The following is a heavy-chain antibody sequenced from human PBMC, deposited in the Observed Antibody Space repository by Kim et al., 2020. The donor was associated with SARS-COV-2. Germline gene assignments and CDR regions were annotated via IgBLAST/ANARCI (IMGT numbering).Heavy chain of an antibody. Sequence: ASVKVSCKASGYTFTSYDINWVRQATGQGLEWMGWMNPNSGNPGYAQKFQGRVTMTRNTSISTAYMELSSLRSEDTAVYYCARERGASYCSSTSCYSYYYGMDVWGQGTTVTVSS. D-gene: IGHD2-2*01. J-gene: IGHJ6*02. CDR2: MNPNSGNP. CDR3: ARERGASYCSSTSCYSYYYGMDV. CDR1: GYTFTSYD. V-gene: IGHV1-8*01.